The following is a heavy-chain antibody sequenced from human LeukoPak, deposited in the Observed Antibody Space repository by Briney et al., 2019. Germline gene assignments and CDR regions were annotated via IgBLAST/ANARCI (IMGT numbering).Heavy chain of an antibody. J-gene: IGHJ4*02. CDR2: ISGSGSST. D-gene: IGHD3-10*01. CDR3: AKDRISYTTSPGELSH. Sequence: GGSLRLSCAASGFTFSDYAMSWVRQAPGKGLEWVSAISGSGSSTYYADSVQGRFTISRDNSLYTVYLQMDSLRGDDTAVYYCAKDRISYTTSPGELSHWGQGTLVIVSS. V-gene: IGHV3-23*01. CDR1: GFTFSDYA.